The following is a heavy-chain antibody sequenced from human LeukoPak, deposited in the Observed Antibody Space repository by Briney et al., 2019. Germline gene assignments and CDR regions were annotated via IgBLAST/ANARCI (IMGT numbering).Heavy chain of an antibody. J-gene: IGHJ4*02. Sequence: PGGSLRLSCAASGFTFSSYAMSWVREAPGKGLEWVSAISGSGGSTYYADSVKGRFTISRDNSKNTLYLQMNSLRAEDTAVYYLAKGGHGGWPFDYWGQGTLVTVSS. D-gene: IGHD6-19*01. V-gene: IGHV3-23*01. CDR3: AKGGHGGWPFDY. CDR2: ISGSGGST. CDR1: GFTFSSYA.